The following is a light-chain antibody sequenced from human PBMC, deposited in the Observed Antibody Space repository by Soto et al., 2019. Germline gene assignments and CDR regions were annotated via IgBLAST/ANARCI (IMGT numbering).Light chain of an antibody. Sequence: QSALTQPPSASASPGQSVTISCTGTSSDVGGYNYVSWYQQHPGKAPKLIIYEVNNRPSGVSNRFSGSKSDNTASLTISGLQAEDEADYYCSSYTTVNTLVSFGTGTKLTVL. CDR3: SSYTTVNTLVS. CDR1: SSDVGGYNY. J-gene: IGLJ1*01. V-gene: IGLV2-14*01. CDR2: EVN.